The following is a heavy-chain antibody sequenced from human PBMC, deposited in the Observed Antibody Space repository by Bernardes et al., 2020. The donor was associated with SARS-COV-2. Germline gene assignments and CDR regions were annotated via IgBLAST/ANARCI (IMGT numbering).Heavy chain of an antibody. J-gene: IGHJ5*02. V-gene: IGHV4-39*01. CDR3: ADTRMYSSNWYDPINWLDP. CDR2: IYYSGST. Sequence: SETLSLTCTVSGASISSNNYHWGRIRQPPGLGLEWIGSIYYSGSTYYNPSLKRRVTMSVDTSRNLFSLKLRSVTAADTAVYYCADTRMYSSNWYDPINWLDPWGQGTLVTVSS. CDR1: GASISSNNYH. D-gene: IGHD6-13*01.